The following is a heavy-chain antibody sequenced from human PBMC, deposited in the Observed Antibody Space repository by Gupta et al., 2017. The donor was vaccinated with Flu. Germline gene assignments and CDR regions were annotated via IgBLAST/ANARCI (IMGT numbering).Heavy chain of an antibody. CDR1: GFTFSSYA. V-gene: IGHV3-23*01. CDR3: AKVKPINGGDKKRWLQSWVDY. J-gene: IGHJ4*02. CDR2: ISGSGGST. D-gene: IGHD5-24*01. Sequence: GFTFSSYAMSWVRQAPGKGLEWVSAISGSGGSTYYADSVKGRFTISRDNSKNTLYLQMNSLRAEDTAVYYCAKVKPINGGDKKRWLQSWVDYWGQGTLVTVSS.